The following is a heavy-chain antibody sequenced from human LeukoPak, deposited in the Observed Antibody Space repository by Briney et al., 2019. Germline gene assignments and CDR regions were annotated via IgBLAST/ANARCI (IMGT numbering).Heavy chain of an antibody. V-gene: IGHV1-18*01. Sequence: ASVKVSCKASGYTFTSYGISWVRQAPGQGLEWMGWISAYSGNTNYAQKLQGRVTMTTDTSTSTAYMELRSLRSDDTAVYYCARSLLLDTWFDPWGQGTLVTVSS. CDR1: GYTFTSYG. J-gene: IGHJ5*02. CDR2: ISAYSGNT. CDR3: ARSLLLDTWFDP. D-gene: IGHD2-15*01.